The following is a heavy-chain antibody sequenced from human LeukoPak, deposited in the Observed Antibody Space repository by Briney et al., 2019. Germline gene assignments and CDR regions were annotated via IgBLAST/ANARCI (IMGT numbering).Heavy chain of an antibody. D-gene: IGHD3-10*01. J-gene: IGHJ4*02. V-gene: IGHV3-30*18. CDR3: AKDRDYYGSGSYGDY. CDR1: GFTFSSYG. CDR2: ISYDGSNK. Sequence: GGSLRLSCAASGFTFSSYGMHWDRQAPGKGLEWVAVISYDGSNKYYADSVKGRFTISRDNSKNTLYLQMNSLRAEDTAVYYCAKDRDYYGSGSYGDYWGQGTLVTVSS.